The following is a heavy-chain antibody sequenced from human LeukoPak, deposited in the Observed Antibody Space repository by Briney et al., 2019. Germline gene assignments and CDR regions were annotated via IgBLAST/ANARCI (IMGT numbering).Heavy chain of an antibody. CDR2: INHSGST. CDR1: GGSFSGYY. CDR3: ARGRGIRFDP. D-gene: IGHD6-13*01. Sequence: SETLSLTCAAYGGSFSGYYWSWIRQPPGKGLEWIGEINHSGSTNYNPSLKSRVTISVDTSKNQFSLKLSSVTAADTAVYYCARGRGIRFDPWGQGTLVTVSS. V-gene: IGHV4-34*01. J-gene: IGHJ5*02.